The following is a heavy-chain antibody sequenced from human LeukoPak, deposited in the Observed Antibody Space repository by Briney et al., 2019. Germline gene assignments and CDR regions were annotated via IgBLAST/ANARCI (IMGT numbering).Heavy chain of an antibody. Sequence: PGGSLRLSCAASGFTFSSYAMSWVRQAPEKGLEWVSAISGSAYSTYYADSVKGRFTISRDNSKNTLYLQMNSLRAEDTAVYYCAKETVAAPPIDYWGQGTLVTVSS. D-gene: IGHD6-19*01. CDR1: GFTFSSYA. CDR3: AKETVAAPPIDY. V-gene: IGHV3-23*01. J-gene: IGHJ4*02. CDR2: ISGSAYST.